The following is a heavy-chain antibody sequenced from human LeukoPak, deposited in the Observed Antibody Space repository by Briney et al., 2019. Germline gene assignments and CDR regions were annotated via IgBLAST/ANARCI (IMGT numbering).Heavy chain of an antibody. J-gene: IGHJ4*02. V-gene: IGHV3-23*01. CDR3: ARDPRDIVVVPADY. D-gene: IGHD2-2*01. CDR2: ISGSGGST. Sequence: PGGSLRLSCAASGFTFSSYAVSWVRQAPGKGLEWVSAISGSGGSTYYADSVKGRFTISRDNSKNTLYLQMNSLRAEDTAVYYCARDPRDIVVVPADYWGQGTLVTVSS. CDR1: GFTFSSYA.